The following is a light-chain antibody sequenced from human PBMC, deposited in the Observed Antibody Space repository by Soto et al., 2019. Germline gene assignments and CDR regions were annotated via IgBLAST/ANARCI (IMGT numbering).Light chain of an antibody. J-gene: IGKJ1*01. Sequence: VMTQSPATLSVSPGERATLSCTASQSINSNLAWYQQRPGQAPRLLIYGASTRATGIPARFSGSGSGTEFNLTISSLRSEDFAVYYCQQYNNWWTFGQGTKVDIX. CDR1: QSINSN. V-gene: IGKV3-15*01. CDR3: QQYNNWWT. CDR2: GAS.